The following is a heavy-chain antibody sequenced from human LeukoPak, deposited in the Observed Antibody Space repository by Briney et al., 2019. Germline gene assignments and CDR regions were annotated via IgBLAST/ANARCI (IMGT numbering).Heavy chain of an antibody. CDR2: INPSGGST. CDR1: GYTFTSYY. Sequence: ASVKVSCTASGYTFTSYYMHWVRQAPGQGLEWMGIINPSGGSTSYAQKFQGRVTMTRDMSTSTVYMELSSLRFEDTAVYYCARVYGVDWYFDLWGRGTLVTVSS. D-gene: IGHD4-17*01. V-gene: IGHV1-46*01. CDR3: ARVYGVDWYFDL. J-gene: IGHJ2*01.